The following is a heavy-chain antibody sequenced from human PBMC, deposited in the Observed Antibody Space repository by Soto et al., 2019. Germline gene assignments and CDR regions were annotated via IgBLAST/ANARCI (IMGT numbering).Heavy chain of an antibody. CDR2: MDPNSLNT. CDR3: ARGRIMSGTPSFDI. J-gene: IGHJ4*02. V-gene: IGHV1-8*01. Sequence: ASVKGSCKPSGYTFTSYDINWVRQAAGQGLEWLGWMDPNSLNTGSAQRFQGRVTMTRNTSINTVYMELTSLRSDDTAVYYCARGRIMSGTPSFDIWGQGTLVTVSS. D-gene: IGHD1-1*01. CDR1: GYTFTSYD.